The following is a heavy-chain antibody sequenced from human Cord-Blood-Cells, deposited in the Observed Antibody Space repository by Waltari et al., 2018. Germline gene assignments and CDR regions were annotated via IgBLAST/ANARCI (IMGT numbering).Heavy chain of an antibody. Sequence: QVQLQQWGAGMLKPSETLSLTCAVYGGSFSGYSWSWIRQPPGKGLEWIGEINHSGSTNYNPSLKSRVTISVDTSKNQFSLKLSSVTAADTAVYYCARGTIVATIADPWGQGTLVTVSS. J-gene: IGHJ5*02. CDR3: ARGTIVATIADP. V-gene: IGHV4-34*01. CDR1: GGSFSGYS. CDR2: INHSGST. D-gene: IGHD5-12*01.